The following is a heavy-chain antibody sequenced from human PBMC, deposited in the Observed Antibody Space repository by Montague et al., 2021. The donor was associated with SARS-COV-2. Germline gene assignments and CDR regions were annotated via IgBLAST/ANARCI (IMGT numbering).Heavy chain of an antibody. D-gene: IGHD3-9*01. CDR3: ARLGLRYFDWLLLGEGYFDY. CDR1: SPGTVSWY. V-gene: IGHV4-59*08. CDR2: TYSVWCT. Sequence: SETLSLTCPVPSPGTVSWYSGADRKSPRLNSSHVSNTYSVWCTKYNPSLKSRVTISVDTSKNQFSLKLCSVTAADTAVYYCARLGLRYFDWLLLGEGYFDYWGQGTLVTVSS. J-gene: IGHJ4*02.